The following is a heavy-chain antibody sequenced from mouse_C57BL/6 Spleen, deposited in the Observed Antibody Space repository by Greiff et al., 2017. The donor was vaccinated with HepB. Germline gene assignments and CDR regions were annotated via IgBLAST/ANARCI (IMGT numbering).Heavy chain of an antibody. V-gene: IGHV14-1*01. CDR3: TNYDYDGYFDV. CDR2: IDPEDGDT. Sequence: EVQLQQSGAELVRPGASVKLSCTASGFNIKDYYMHWVKQRPEQGLEWIGRIDPEDGDTEYAPKFQGKATMTADTSSNTAYLPLSSLTSEDTAVYYCTNYDYDGYFDVWGTGTTVTVSS. D-gene: IGHD2-4*01. CDR1: GFNIKDYY. J-gene: IGHJ1*03.